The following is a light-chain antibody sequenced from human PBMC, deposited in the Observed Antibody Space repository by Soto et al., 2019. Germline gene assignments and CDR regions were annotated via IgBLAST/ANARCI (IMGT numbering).Light chain of an antibody. V-gene: IGLV2-14*01. CDR2: EVS. Sequence: QSALTQPASVSGSPGQSITISCTGTSVDVGGYNYVSWYQHHPGKAPKLLIFEVSNRPSGISDRFSGSKSGITATLTISGLQADDEADYYCCSLTTSHTYVFGSGTKLTVL. J-gene: IGLJ1*01. CDR1: SVDVGGYNY. CDR3: CSLTTSHTYV.